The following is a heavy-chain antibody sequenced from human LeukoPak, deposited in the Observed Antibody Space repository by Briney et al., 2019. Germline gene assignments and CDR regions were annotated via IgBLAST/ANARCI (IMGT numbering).Heavy chain of an antibody. CDR3: ARDMGSGSYYA. D-gene: IGHD1-26*01. Sequence: SVKVSCKASGYTFTSYSPNWVRQAPGQGLEWMGRIIPILGIANYAQKFQGRVTITADKSTSTAYMELSSLRSEDTAVYYCARDMGSGSYYAWGQGTLVTVSS. CDR2: IIPILGIA. J-gene: IGHJ4*02. V-gene: IGHV1-69*04. CDR1: GYTFTSYS.